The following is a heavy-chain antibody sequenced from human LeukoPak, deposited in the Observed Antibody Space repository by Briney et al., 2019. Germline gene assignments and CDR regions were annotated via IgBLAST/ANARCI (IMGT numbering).Heavy chain of an antibody. V-gene: IGHV1-2*02. CDR3: ARDRQGLTAGANNWFDP. CDR2: INPNSGDT. CDR1: GYTFTDYY. J-gene: IGHJ5*02. D-gene: IGHD6-13*01. Sequence: ASVKVSCKASGYTFTDYYMHWVRLAPGQGLEWMGWINPNSGDTNYAQKFQGRVTMTRDTSITTAYMELRTLRSDDTAVYYCARDRQGLTAGANNWFDPWGQGTLVSVSS.